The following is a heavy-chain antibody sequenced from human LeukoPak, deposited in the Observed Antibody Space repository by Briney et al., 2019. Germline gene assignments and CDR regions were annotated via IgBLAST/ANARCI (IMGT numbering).Heavy chain of an antibody. V-gene: IGHV3-30-3*01. Sequence: GSLILSCAASGFTFSSYAMHWVRQAPGKGLEWVAVISYDGSNKYYADSVKGRFTISRDNSKNTLYLQMNSLRAEDTAVYYCARDYHFDWLLVSYAFDIWGQGTMVTVSS. CDR3: ARDYHFDWLLVSYAFDI. J-gene: IGHJ3*02. CDR2: ISYDGSNK. CDR1: GFTFSSYA. D-gene: IGHD3-9*01.